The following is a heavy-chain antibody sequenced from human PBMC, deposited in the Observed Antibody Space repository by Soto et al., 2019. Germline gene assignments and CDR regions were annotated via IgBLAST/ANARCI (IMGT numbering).Heavy chain of an antibody. CDR3: ARVSEGGAYNWFDP. J-gene: IGHJ5*02. D-gene: IGHD3-16*01. Sequence: SETLSLTCAVYGGSFSGYYWSWIRQPPGKGLEWIGEINHRGSTNYNPSLKSRVTISVDTSKNQFSLKLSSVTAADTAVYYCARVSEGGAYNWFDPWGQGTLVTVSS. CDR2: INHRGST. V-gene: IGHV4-34*01. CDR1: GGSFSGYY.